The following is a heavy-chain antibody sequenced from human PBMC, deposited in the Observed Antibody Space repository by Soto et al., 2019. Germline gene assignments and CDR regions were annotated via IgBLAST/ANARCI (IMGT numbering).Heavy chain of an antibody. CDR2: IYSGGNT. J-gene: IGHJ4*02. CDR3: ARERYVDY. V-gene: IGHV3-66*01. CDR1: GFTVNSNY. Sequence: EVQLVESGGGLVQPGGSLRLSCAASGFTVNSNYMSWVRQAPGKGLEWVSVIYSGGNTYYADSVKGRFTISRDSSKNTLDLQMNSLRAEDTAVYYCARERYVDYWGQGTLVTVSS.